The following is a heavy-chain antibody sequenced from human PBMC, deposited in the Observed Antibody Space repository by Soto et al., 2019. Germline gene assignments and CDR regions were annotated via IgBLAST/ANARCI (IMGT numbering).Heavy chain of an antibody. CDR1: GGTFNSDS. V-gene: IGHV1-69*01. CDR2: IIPILGTA. D-gene: IGHD3-22*01. CDR3: ARGSYYYDTSGYFDSDYYYGMDV. J-gene: IGHJ6*02. Sequence: QVQLVQSGAEVKKPGSSVKVSCKASGGTFNSDSITWVRQAPGQGLEWMGGIIPILGTANYAQKFQGRVTLTADESTSTAYMELSSLRSEDTAVYYCARGSYYYDTSGYFDSDYYYGMDVWGQGTTVTVSS.